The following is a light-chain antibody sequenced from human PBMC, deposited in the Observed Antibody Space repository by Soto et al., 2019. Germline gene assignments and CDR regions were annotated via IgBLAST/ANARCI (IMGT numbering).Light chain of an antibody. CDR1: QGISSY. Sequence: AIRMTQSPSSFSASTGDRVTITCRASQGISSYLAWYQQKPGKAPKLLISAASTLQSGVPSRFSGSGSGTDFTLTISCLQSEDFATYYCQQYYSYPQTFGRGTKVDIK. CDR2: AAS. J-gene: IGKJ3*01. CDR3: QQYYSYPQT. V-gene: IGKV1-8*01.